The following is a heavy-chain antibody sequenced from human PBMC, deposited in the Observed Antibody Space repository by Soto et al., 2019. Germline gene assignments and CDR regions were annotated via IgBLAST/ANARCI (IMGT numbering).Heavy chain of an antibody. V-gene: IGHV3-15*07. CDR2: IKTNTEGGTT. D-gene: IGHD2-15*01. CDR1: GLTISNAW. Sequence: EVQLGESGGGFIYPGGSLRLSCATSGLTISNAWMNWVRQPPGKGLEWVGRIKTNTEGGTTDYAAAVKGRFTVSRDDSKNTLYLQMNSLKTEDTAVYYCTTGSVEGVWGQGTTVTVSS. J-gene: IGHJ6*02. CDR3: TTGSVEGV.